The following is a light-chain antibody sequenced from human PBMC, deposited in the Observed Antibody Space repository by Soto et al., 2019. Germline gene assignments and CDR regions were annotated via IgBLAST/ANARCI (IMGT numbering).Light chain of an antibody. CDR3: QQYGSSST. CDR1: QTVRSNY. V-gene: IGKV3-20*01. CDR2: GTS. J-gene: IGKJ3*01. Sequence: EIVLTQSPGTLSLSPGERATLSCRASQTVRSNYLAWYQQKPGQPPRLLIYGTSSRAPGIPDRFSGSGSGTDFTLTISRLEPDDFAVFYCQQYGSSSTFGPGTKVDIK.